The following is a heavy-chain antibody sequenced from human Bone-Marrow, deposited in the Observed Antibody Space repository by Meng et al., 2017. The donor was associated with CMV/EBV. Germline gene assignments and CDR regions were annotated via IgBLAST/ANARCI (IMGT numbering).Heavy chain of an antibody. D-gene: IGHD2-2*01. CDR2: IYYSGST. Sequence: SETLSLTCTVSGGSVSSGSYYWSWIRQPPGKGLEWIGYIYYSGSTNYNPSLKSRVTISVDTSKNQFSLKLSSVTAADTAVYYCASGRVVPAADVGYYYYGMDVWGQGTTVTVSS. J-gene: IGHJ6*02. V-gene: IGHV4-61*01. CDR1: GGSVSSGSYY. CDR3: ASGRVVPAADVGYYYYGMDV.